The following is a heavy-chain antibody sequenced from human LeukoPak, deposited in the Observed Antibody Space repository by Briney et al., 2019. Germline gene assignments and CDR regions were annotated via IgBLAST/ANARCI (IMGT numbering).Heavy chain of an antibody. CDR3: ANGFDGFDI. CDR2: MYYSGST. Sequence: SETLSLTCSVSGGSISSRSYYWGWIRQPPGKGLQWIGSMYYSGSTYYNPSLKSRVTMSVDTSKNQFSLRLNPVTAADTAVYYCANGFDGFDIWGQGTTVTVSS. J-gene: IGHJ3*02. D-gene: IGHD3-10*01. V-gene: IGHV4-39*07. CDR1: GGSISSRSYY.